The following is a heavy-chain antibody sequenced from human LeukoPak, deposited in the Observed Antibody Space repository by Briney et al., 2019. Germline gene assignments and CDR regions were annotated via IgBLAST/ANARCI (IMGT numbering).Heavy chain of an antibody. D-gene: IGHD5-18*01. CDR1: GYTFTSYH. V-gene: IGHV1-18*01. J-gene: IGHJ4*02. Sequence: ASVKVSCKASGYTFTSYHMHWVRQAPGQGLEWMGWISGYNGNTKYAEKLQGRVTMTTDTSTSTAYMELRSLRSDDTAVYYCAREGGHSYGREFDYWGQGTLVTVSS. CDR3: AREGGHSYGREFDY. CDR2: ISGYNGNT.